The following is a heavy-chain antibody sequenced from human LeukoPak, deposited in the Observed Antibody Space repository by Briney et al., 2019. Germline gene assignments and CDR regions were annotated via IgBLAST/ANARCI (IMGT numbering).Heavy chain of an antibody. CDR3: ARDGRFLYSSSWYEGNAFDI. CDR2: INPNSGGT. D-gene: IGHD6-13*01. J-gene: IGHJ3*02. Sequence: ASVKVSCKASGYTFTGYYMHWVRQAPGQGLEWKGWINPNSGGTNYAQKFQGRVTMTRDTSISTAYMELSRLRSDDTAVYYCARDGRFLYSSSWYEGNAFDIWGQGTMVTVSS. V-gene: IGHV1-2*02. CDR1: GYTFTGYY.